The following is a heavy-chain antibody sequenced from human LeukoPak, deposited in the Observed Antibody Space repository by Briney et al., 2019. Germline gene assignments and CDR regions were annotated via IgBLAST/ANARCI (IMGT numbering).Heavy chain of an antibody. CDR2: INPSGGST. D-gene: IGHD3-22*01. J-gene: IGHJ4*02. CDR3: AKYDSNGFEG. Sequence: ASVKVSCKASGYTFINYYIHWVRQAPGQGLEWMGIINPSGGSTSYDHMFQGRVTMTRETSPSTVYMDLYRLGSDDTGVYYCAKYDSNGFEGWGQGTLVTVSS. V-gene: IGHV1-46*01. CDR1: GYTFINYY.